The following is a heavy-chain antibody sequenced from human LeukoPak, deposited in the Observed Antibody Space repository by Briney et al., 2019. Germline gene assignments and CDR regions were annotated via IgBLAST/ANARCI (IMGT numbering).Heavy chain of an antibody. V-gene: IGHV3-23*01. D-gene: IGHD5-18*01. CDR2: ISGSGGST. J-gene: IGHJ4*02. Sequence: GGSLRLSCAASGFTFSSYAMSWVRQAPGKGLERVSAISGSGGSTYYADSVKGRFTISRDNSKNTLYLQMNSLRAEDTAVYYCATGYSYVKGGYYFDYWGQGTLVTVSS. CDR3: ATGYSYVKGGYYFDY. CDR1: GFTFSSYA.